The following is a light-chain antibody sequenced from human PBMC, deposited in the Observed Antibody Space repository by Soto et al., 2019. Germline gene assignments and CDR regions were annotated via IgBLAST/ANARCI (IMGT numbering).Light chain of an antibody. Sequence: QSALTQPPSASGTPGQKVTISCSGSSSNIGPNAVNWYQQLPGTAPKLLLYNNNQRPSGVSDRFSGSKSGTSASLAISGLQSDDEADYHCAAWDDSLNGLVFGTGTKLTV. J-gene: IGLJ1*01. CDR2: NNN. CDR3: AAWDDSLNGLV. CDR1: SSNIGPNA. V-gene: IGLV1-44*01.